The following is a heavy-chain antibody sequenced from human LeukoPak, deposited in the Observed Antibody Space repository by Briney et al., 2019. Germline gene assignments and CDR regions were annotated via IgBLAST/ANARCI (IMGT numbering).Heavy chain of an antibody. J-gene: IGHJ5*02. CDR2: INHSGST. D-gene: IGHD6-13*01. V-gene: IGHV4-34*01. CDR1: GGSLSGYY. Sequence: SETLSLTCAVSGGSLSGYYWTWIRQPPGKGLEWIGEINHSGSTNYNPSLKSRVTISVDTSKNQFSLKLSSVTAADTAVYYCARPRAAAGWNWFDPWGQGTLVTVSS. CDR3: ARPRAAAGWNWFDP.